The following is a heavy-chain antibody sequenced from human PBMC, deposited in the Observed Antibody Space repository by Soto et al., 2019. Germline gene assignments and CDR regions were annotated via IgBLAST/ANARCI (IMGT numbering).Heavy chain of an antibody. CDR2: ISYDGSNI. D-gene: IGHD3-10*01. V-gene: IGHV3-30-3*01. Sequence: QVQLVESGGGVVQPGRSLRLSCAASGFTFSSYAMHWVRQAPGKGLEWVAVISYDGSNIYYADSVKGRFTISRDNSKNTVYLQMNRLRAEDTAVYYCAKEGFWELLWGWFDPWGQGTLVTVSS. J-gene: IGHJ5*02. CDR3: AKEGFWELLWGWFDP. CDR1: GFTFSSYA.